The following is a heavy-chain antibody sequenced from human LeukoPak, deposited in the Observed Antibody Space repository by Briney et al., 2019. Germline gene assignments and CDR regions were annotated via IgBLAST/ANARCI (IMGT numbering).Heavy chain of an antibody. V-gene: IGHV4-38-2*01. CDR2: IYHSGST. Sequence: SGTLSLTCAVSGYSISSGYYWGWIRQPPGKGLEWIGSIYHSGSTYYNPSLKSRVTISVDTSKNQFSLKLSSVTAADTAVYYCATYSSGYNTFDYWGQGALVTVSS. J-gene: IGHJ4*02. CDR3: ATYSSGYNTFDY. D-gene: IGHD3-22*01. CDR1: GYSISSGYY.